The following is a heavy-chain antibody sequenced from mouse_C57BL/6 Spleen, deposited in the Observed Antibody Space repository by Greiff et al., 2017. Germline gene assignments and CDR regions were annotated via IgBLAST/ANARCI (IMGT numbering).Heavy chain of an antibody. Sequence: EVKLVESGGGLVKPGGSLKLSCAASGFTFSDYGMHWVCQAPEKGLEWVAYISSGSSTNYYADTVKGRFTISRDNAKNTLFLQMTSLRSEDTAMYYWARGGNSAGYFDVWGTGTTVTVSS. CDR2: ISSGSSTN. V-gene: IGHV5-17*01. CDR1: GFTFSDYG. J-gene: IGHJ1*03. CDR3: ARGGNSAGYFDV.